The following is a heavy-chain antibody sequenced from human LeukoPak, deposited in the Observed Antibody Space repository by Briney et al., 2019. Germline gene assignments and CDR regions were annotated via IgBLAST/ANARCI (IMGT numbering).Heavy chain of an antibody. CDR1: GFTFSSYS. CDR2: ISSSSSYI. D-gene: IGHD3-10*01. CDR3: ARDIWFGESENWFDP. J-gene: IGHJ5*02. V-gene: IGHV3-21*01. Sequence: GGSLRLSCAASGFTFSSYSMNWVRQAPGKGLEWVSSISSSSSYIYYADSVKGRFTISRDNAKNSLYLQMNSLRAEDTAVYYCARDIWFGESENWFDPWGQGTLVTVSS.